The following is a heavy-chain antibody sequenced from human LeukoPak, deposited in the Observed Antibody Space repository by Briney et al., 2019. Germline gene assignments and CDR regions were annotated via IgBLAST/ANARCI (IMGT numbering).Heavy chain of an antibody. V-gene: IGHV4-4*07. CDR3: ARDGNSYGPDFDY. CDR2: ININEGP. Sequence: SETLSLTCTVSGGSISSYHWSWIRQPAGKGLEWIGHININEGPKYNPSLRSRVTMSADTSRNQLSLRLSSVTAADTAVYYCARDGNSYGPDFDYWGQGTLVTVSS. D-gene: IGHD3-16*01. J-gene: IGHJ4*02. CDR1: GGSISSYH.